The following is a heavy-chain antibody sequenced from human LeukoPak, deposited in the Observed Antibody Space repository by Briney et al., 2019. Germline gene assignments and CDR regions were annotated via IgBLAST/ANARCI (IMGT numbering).Heavy chain of an antibody. J-gene: IGHJ4*02. CDR3: ARGRLSGSSHFDS. V-gene: IGHV4-59*01. D-gene: IGHD6-13*01. CDR2: IYYTGSA. Sequence: SETLTLTCTVSGGSMSSYYWSWIRQPAGKGLEWIGYIYYTGSATYNPSLSSRVTISVDTSNNQFSLKLTSVTAADTAVYYCARGRLSGSSHFDSWGQGTLVTVSS. CDR1: GGSMSSYY.